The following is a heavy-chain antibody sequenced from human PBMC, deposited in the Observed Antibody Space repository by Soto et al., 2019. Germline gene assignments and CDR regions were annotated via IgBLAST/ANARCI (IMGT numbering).Heavy chain of an antibody. D-gene: IGHD3-10*01. CDR1: GFTFSSYA. CDR3: GKDRQPMVRGVLDY. Sequence: EVQLLESGGGLVQPGGSLRLSCAASGFTFSSYAMSWVRQAPGKGLEWVSAISGSGGSTYYADSVKGRFTISRDNSKNPLDLQMNSLRAEDTAVYYCGKDRQPMVRGVLDYWGQGTLVTVSS. V-gene: IGHV3-23*01. CDR2: ISGSGGST. J-gene: IGHJ4*02.